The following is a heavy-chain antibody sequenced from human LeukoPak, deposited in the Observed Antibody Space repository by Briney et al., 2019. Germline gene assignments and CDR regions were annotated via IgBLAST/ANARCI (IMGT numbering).Heavy chain of an antibody. V-gene: IGHV3-23*01. Sequence: GGSLRLSCAASGFTFSSYAMSWVRQAPGKGLEWVSRISGSGSRTYYADSVKGRFTISRDNSKNTLYLQMNTLRAEDTAVYYCAKTYGDYFPFDPWGQGTLVTVSS. J-gene: IGHJ5*02. CDR2: ISGSGSRT. CDR3: AKTYGDYFPFDP. D-gene: IGHD4-17*01. CDR1: GFTFSSYA.